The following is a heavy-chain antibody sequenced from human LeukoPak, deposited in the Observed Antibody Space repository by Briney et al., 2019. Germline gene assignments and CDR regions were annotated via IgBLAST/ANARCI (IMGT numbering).Heavy chain of an antibody. V-gene: IGHV3-64*01. CDR2: ISNSGGST. CDR1: GFTFSSYA. CDR3: ARVRYNWNYAPDY. D-gene: IGHD1-7*01. Sequence: GGSLRLSCAASGFTFSSYAMHWVRQAPGKRLEYVSAISNSGGSTYYANSVKGRFTISRDNSKNTLYLQMGSLRAEDMAIYYCARVRYNWNYAPDYWGQGTLVTVSS. J-gene: IGHJ4*02.